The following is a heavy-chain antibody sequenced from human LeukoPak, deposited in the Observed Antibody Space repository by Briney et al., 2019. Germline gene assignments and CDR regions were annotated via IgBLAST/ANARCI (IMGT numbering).Heavy chain of an antibody. CDR3: ARDRVTMIYPTINWFDP. CDR1: RYTFTGYY. Sequence: GSLTVSCKASRYTFTGYYMRWVRHAPGQGLEWMGWPHPNTDDTNYAQKFQARVNMTRDTSINTANMELSRPTSDDTAVYYCARDRVTMIYPTINWFDPWGQGTLVTVSS. V-gene: IGHV1-2*02. J-gene: IGHJ5*02. D-gene: IGHD3/OR15-3a*01. CDR2: PHPNTDDT.